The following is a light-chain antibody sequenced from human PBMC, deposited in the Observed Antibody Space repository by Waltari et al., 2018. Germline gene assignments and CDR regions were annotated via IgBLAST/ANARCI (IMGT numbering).Light chain of an antibody. CDR3: QQANTFPLT. CDR1: HEISIW. CDR2: DAS. Sequence: DIQMTQSPTSVSASVGDRVTITCRASHEISIWVAWYKQQPGKAPNLLIYDASTLQPGVPSRFSGRGSGTDFTLTISSLQPDDFATYYCQQANTFPLTFGGGSKVEMK. V-gene: IGKV1-12*01. J-gene: IGKJ4*01.